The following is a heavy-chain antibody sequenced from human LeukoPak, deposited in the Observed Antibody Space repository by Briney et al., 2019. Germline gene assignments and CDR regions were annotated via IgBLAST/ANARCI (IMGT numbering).Heavy chain of an antibody. V-gene: IGHV3-30*02. CDR3: AKARVPTVTLYYFDY. D-gene: IGHD4-17*01. Sequence: GGSLRLSCAASGFTFSSYGMHWVRQAPGKGLEWVAFIRYDGSNKYYANSVKGRFTISRDNSKNTLYLQMNSLRAEDTAVYYCAKARVPTVTLYYFDYWGQGTWSPSPQ. J-gene: IGHJ4*02. CDR1: GFTFSSYG. CDR2: IRYDGSNK.